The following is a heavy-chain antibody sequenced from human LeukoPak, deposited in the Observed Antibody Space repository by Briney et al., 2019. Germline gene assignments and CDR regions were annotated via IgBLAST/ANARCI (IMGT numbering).Heavy chain of an antibody. CDR1: GVSISISNSY. CDR2: IYYSGNT. J-gene: IGHJ4*02. Sequence: SETLSLTCTVSGVSISISNSYWGWIRQPPGKGLEWIVSIYYSGNTYYNASLKSQVSISIDTSKNQFSLRLTSVTAADTAVYYCARQTGSGLFILPGGQGTLVTVSS. V-gene: IGHV4-39*01. CDR3: ARQTGSGLFILP. D-gene: IGHD3/OR15-3a*01.